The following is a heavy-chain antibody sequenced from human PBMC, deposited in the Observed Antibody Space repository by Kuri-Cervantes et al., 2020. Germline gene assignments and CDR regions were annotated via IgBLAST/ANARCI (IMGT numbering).Heavy chain of an antibody. D-gene: IGHD6-19*01. CDR3: ARDSSGWYPVYYFDY. CDR1: GFTFINYA. V-gene: IGHV3-23*01. Sequence: GGSLRLSCAASGFTFINYAMSWVRQAPGKGLEWVSSISGSGDKTYYADSVKGRFTISRDNSKNTLYLQMNSLRAEDTAVYYCARDSSGWYPVYYFDYWGQGTLVTVSS. J-gene: IGHJ4*02. CDR2: ISGSGDKT.